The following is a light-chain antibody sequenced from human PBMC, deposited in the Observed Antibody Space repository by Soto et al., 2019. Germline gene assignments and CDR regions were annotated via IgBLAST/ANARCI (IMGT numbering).Light chain of an antibody. Sequence: EIVLTQSPATLSLSPGERATLSCRASQSVSRYLAWYQQKPGQAPRLLIYDASTRATGIPARFSGSGSGTDFTLTISSLEPEDFAVYYCQQRSNWPSAFGPGTKVDIK. V-gene: IGKV3-11*01. CDR1: QSVSRY. CDR2: DAS. CDR3: QQRSNWPSA. J-gene: IGKJ3*01.